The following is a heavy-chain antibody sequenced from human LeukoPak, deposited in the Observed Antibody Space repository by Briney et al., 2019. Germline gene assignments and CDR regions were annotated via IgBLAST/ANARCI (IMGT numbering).Heavy chain of an antibody. D-gene: IGHD3-3*01. J-gene: IGHJ4*02. CDR2: ISAYNGNT. CDR3: ARDGGRFLEWLLLDY. CDR1: GYTFTSYG. Sequence: ASVKVSCTASGYTFTSYGISWVRQAPGQGLEWMGWISAYNGNTNYAQKLQGRVTMTTDTSTSTAYMELRSLRSDDTAVYYCARDGGRFLEWLLLDYWGQGTLVTVSS. V-gene: IGHV1-18*01.